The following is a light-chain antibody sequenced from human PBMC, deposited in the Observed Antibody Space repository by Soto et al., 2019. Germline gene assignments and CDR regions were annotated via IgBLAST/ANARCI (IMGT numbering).Light chain of an antibody. V-gene: IGKV1-5*01. CDR3: QQYNSYPWT. CDR1: QSVSAW. J-gene: IGKJ1*01. CDR2: DVS. Sequence: DIQMSQSPSTLSASVGDRVTITCRASQSVSAWLAWYQQKPGRAPSLLIYDVSTLDSGVPARFSGAGSDTEFTLTISSLQPDDFAAYYGQQYNSYPWTFGQGTKVEVK.